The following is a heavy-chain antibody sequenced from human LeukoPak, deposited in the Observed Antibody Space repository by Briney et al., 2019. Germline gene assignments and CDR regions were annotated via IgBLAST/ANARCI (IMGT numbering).Heavy chain of an antibody. J-gene: IGHJ4*02. D-gene: IGHD3-22*01. CDR1: GGSISSKKW. Sequence: SETLSLTCDVSGGSISSKKWWSWIRQPPGKGLEWVGEIYQSASTTYNPSLKSRVTILLDKSKNQFSLKLTSVTAADTAVYYCARSNDHFDSSGYYGHWGQGILVTVSS. CDR2: IYQSAST. V-gene: IGHV4-4*02. CDR3: ARSNDHFDSSGYYGH.